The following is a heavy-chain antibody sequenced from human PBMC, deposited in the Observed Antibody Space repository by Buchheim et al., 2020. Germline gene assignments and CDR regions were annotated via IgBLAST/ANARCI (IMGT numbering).Heavy chain of an antibody. CDR1: GFTFSVSP. Sequence: LESGGGLVQPGGSLRLSCAASGFTFSVSPMTWVRQAPGRGLEWVSSVSAGSSGTYYADTVRGRFTISRDNSKNTLYLQMDSLRVEDTAVYYCSKGSAGLDSWGQGAL. D-gene: IGHD6-19*01. CDR3: SKGSAGLDS. CDR2: VSAGSSGT. J-gene: IGHJ4*02. V-gene: IGHV3-23*01.